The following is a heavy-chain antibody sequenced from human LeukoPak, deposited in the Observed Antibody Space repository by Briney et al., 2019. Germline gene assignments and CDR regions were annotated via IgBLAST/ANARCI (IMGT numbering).Heavy chain of an antibody. CDR1: GFIFDNYA. V-gene: IGHV3-43*02. CDR2: ISGDGGST. D-gene: IGHD6-19*01. J-gene: IGHJ4*02. CDR3: ARESETSGWYDY. Sequence: GSPRLSCAAPGFIFDNYAIHWVGQAPRKGLEWVSLISGDGGSTFYADSVRGRFTISRDNTRKSLSLQMSSLRSEDTALYYCARESETSGWYDYWGQGTLVTVSS.